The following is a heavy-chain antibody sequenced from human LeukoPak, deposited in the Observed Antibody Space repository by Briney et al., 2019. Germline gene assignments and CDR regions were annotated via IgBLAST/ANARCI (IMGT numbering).Heavy chain of an antibody. Sequence: SETLSLTCAVSGGSFSGYYWSWIRQAPGKGLEWIGEINHSGSTNYNPSLKSRVTISVDTSKNQFSLKLSSVTAADTAVYYCARGKGLRDYYYYMDVWGKGTTVTVSS. CDR2: INHSGST. CDR1: GGSFSGYY. CDR3: ARGKGLRDYYYYMDV. V-gene: IGHV4-34*01. J-gene: IGHJ6*03. D-gene: IGHD2-8*01.